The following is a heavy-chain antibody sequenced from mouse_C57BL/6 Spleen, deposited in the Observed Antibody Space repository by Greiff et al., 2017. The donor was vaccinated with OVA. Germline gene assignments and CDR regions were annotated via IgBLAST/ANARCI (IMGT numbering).Heavy chain of an antibody. J-gene: IGHJ3*01. Sequence: QVQLKQSGPGLVQPSQSLSITCTVSGFSLTSYGVHWVRQSPGKGLEWLGVIWSGGSTDYNAAFMYSLGITKDNSKCQVFFKMNSLQADDTAIDYCAKDPHYYGSSYEAYWGQGTLVTVSA. CDR2: IWSGGST. D-gene: IGHD1-1*01. CDR1: GFSLTSYG. CDR3: AKDPHYYGSSYEAY. V-gene: IGHV2-5*01.